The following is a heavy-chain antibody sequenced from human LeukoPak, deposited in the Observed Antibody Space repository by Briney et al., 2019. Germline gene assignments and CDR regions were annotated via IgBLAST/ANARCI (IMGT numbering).Heavy chain of an antibody. J-gene: IGHJ4*02. Sequence: SVTVSCKASGGTFSSYAISWVRQAPGQGLEWMGGIIPIFGTANYAQKFQGRVTITADESTSTAYMELSSLRSEVTAVYYCARDRDYGDYEDYFDYWGQGTLVTVSS. CDR2: IIPIFGTA. V-gene: IGHV1-69*13. CDR3: ARDRDYGDYEDYFDY. CDR1: GGTFSSYA. D-gene: IGHD4-17*01.